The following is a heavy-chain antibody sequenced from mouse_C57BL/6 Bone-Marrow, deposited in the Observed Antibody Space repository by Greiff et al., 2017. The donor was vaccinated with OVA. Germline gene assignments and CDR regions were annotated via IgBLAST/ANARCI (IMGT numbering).Heavy chain of an antibody. CDR1: GYTFTSYW. CDR3: TRMDDYSFAY. J-gene: IGHJ3*01. D-gene: IGHD2-4*01. Sequence: QVQLQQPGAELVMPGASVKLSCKASGYTFTSYWMHWVKQRPGQGLEWIGEIDPSDSYTNYNQKFKGKSTLTVDKSSSTAYMQLSSLTSEDSAVYYCTRMDDYSFAYWGQGTLVTVSA. CDR2: IDPSDSYT. V-gene: IGHV1-69*01.